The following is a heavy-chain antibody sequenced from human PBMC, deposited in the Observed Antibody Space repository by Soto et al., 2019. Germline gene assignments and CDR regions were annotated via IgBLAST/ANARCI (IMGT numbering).Heavy chain of an antibody. CDR1: GFTVSSNY. CDR3: AGDRGSSGLAGVDY. V-gene: IGHV3-53*01. Sequence: PGGSLRLSCAASGFTVSSNYMSWVRQAPGKGLEWVSVIYSGGSTYYADSVKGRFTISRDNSKNTLYLQMNSLRTEDTAVYYCAGDRGSSGLAGVDYWGQGTLVTVSS. J-gene: IGHJ4*02. CDR2: IYSGGST. D-gene: IGHD6-19*01.